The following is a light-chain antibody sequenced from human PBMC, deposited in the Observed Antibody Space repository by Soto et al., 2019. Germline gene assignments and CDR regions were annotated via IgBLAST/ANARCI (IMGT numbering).Light chain of an antibody. CDR1: ETVNRNY. J-gene: IGKJ2*01. Sequence: EIVLTQSPGTLSLSPGERATLSCRASETVNRNYLAWYQQKPGQPPRLLMNGAYSRATGIPDRFSGSGSGTDFTLTITRLEPEDFAVYYCQQFGGSPHTFGQGTKLEIK. V-gene: IGKV3-20*01. CDR2: GAY. CDR3: QQFGGSPHT.